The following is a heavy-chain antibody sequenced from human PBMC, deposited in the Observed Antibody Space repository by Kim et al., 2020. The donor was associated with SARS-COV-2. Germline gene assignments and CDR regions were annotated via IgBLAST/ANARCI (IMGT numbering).Heavy chain of an antibody. CDR1: GYTFTGYY. CDR3: ARSRTPKPLDY. J-gene: IGHJ4*02. V-gene: IGHV1-2*06. Sequence: ASVKVSCKASGYTFTGYYMHWVRQAPGQGLEWIGRINPNSGGTNYAQKFQGRVTMTRDTSISTAYMELSRLRSDDTAVYYCARSRTPKPLDYWGQGTLVTVSS. CDR2: INPNSGGT. D-gene: IGHD1-1*01.